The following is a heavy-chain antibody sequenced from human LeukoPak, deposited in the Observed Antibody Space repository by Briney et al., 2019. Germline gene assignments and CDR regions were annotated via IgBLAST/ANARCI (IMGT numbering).Heavy chain of an antibody. V-gene: IGHV1-2*06. J-gene: IGHJ4*02. Sequence: ASVKVSCKASGYTFTGYYMHWVRQAPGQGLEWMGRINPNSGGTNYAQNFQGRVTMTRDTSISTAYMELSRLRSDDTAVYYCARLIPAGYSSGWYRDYWGQGTLVTVSS. CDR2: INPNSGGT. CDR1: GYTFTGYY. CDR3: ARLIPAGYSSGWYRDY. D-gene: IGHD6-19*01.